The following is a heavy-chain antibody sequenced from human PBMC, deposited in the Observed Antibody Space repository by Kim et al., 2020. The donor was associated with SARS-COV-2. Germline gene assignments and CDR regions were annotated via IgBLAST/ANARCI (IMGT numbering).Heavy chain of an antibody. CDR1: GYTFTGYY. CDR2: INPNSGGT. J-gene: IGHJ6*02. V-gene: IGHV1-2*06. D-gene: IGHD3-10*01. Sequence: ASVKVSCKASGYTFTGYYMHWVRQAPGQGLEWMGRINPNSGGTNYAQKFQGRVTMTRDTSISTAYMELSRLRSDDTAVYYCARELLLWFGELFTYYGMDVWGQGTTVTVSS. CDR3: ARELLLWFGELFTYYGMDV.